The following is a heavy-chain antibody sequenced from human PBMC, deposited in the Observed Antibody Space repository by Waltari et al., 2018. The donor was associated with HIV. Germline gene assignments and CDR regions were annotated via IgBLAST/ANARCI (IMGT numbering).Heavy chain of an antibody. V-gene: IGHV1-18*01. J-gene: IGHJ4*02. Sequence: QVQLVQSGAEVKKPGASVKVSCKASGNTFLSYGISWVRQAPGHGLEWMGWISTYNANTNYAQSLQGRVTMTTDTSTTTAYMELRSLTSDDTAVYYCARDGLRYSGTFYSDYWGQGTLVTVSS. D-gene: IGHD1-26*01. CDR1: GNTFLSYG. CDR3: ARDGLRYSGTFYSDY. CDR2: ISTYNANT.